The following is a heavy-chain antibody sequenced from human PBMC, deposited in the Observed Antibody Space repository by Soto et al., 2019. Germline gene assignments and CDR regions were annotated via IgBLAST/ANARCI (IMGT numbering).Heavy chain of an antibody. Sequence: ASVKVSCKASGYTFTSYDINWVRQATGQGLEWMGWMNPNSGNTGYAQKFQGRVTMTRNTSISTAYMELSSLRSEDTAVYYCAFRSRIVVLPAATKVYASEFWGKGTMVTVSS. D-gene: IGHD2-2*01. CDR3: AFRSRIVVLPAATKVYASEF. CDR2: MNPNSGNT. V-gene: IGHV1-8*02. CDR1: GYTFTSYD. J-gene: IGHJ6*04.